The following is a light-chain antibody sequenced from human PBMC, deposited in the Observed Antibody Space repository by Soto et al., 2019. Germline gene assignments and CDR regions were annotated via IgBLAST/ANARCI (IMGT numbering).Light chain of an antibody. CDR1: FSNIGKNY. CDR2: DNN. CDR3: GTWDTSLSDVV. Sequence: QSVLTQPPSVSAAPGQKVTISCSGSFSNIGKNYVSWYQRLPGTAPKLLIYDNNDRSSGIPDRFSGSKSGTSATLGIAGLQTGDEADYYCGTWDTSLSDVVFGGGTKLTVL. V-gene: IGLV1-51*01. J-gene: IGLJ2*01.